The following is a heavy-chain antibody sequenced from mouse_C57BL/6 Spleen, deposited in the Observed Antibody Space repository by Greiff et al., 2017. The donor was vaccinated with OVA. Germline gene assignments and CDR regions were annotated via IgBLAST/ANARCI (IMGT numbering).Heavy chain of an antibody. CDR3: ARQGYFDD. Sequence: QVHVKQSGPELVKPGASVKLSCKASGYTFTSYDINWVKQRPGQGLEWIGWIYPRDGSTKYNEKFKGKATLTVDTSSSPAYMERHSLTSEDSAVYFCARQGYFDDWGQGTTLTVSS. J-gene: IGHJ2*01. CDR1: GYTFTSYD. CDR2: IYPRDGST. V-gene: IGHV1-85*01.